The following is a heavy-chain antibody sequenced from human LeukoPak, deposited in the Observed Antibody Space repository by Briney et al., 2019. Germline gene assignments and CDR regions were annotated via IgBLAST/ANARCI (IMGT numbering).Heavy chain of an antibody. D-gene: IGHD3-3*01. CDR1: GGSISSSSYY. CDR3: ARAESYYDFWSGYYYP. Sequence: SETLSLTCTVSGGSISSSSYYWGWIRQPPGKGLEWIGSIYYSGSTYYNPSLKSRVTISVDTSKNQFSLKLSSVTAADTAVYYCARAESYYDFWSGYYYPWGQGTLVTVSS. CDR2: IYYSGST. J-gene: IGHJ5*02. V-gene: IGHV4-39*07.